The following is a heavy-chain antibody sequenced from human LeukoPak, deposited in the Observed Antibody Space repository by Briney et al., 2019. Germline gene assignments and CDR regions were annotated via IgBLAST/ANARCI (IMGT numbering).Heavy chain of an antibody. V-gene: IGHV1-2*02. D-gene: IGHD3-10*01. CDR2: INPNSGGT. J-gene: IGHJ4*02. Sequence: ASVKVSCKASGYTFTGYYMHWVRQAPGQGLEWMGWINPNSGGTNYAQKFQGRVTMTRDTSISTAYMELSRLRSDDTAVYYCARAVFSFGELDYWGQGTLVTVSS. CDR1: GYTFTGYY. CDR3: ARAVFSFGELDY.